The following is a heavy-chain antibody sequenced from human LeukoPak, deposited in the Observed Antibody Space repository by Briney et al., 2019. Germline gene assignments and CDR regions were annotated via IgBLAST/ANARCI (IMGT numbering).Heavy chain of an antibody. J-gene: IGHJ4*02. CDR2: INPNSGGT. CDR3: ARSYAGKTTGYSYGYRTMDY. Sequence: ASVKVSCKASGYTFTGYYMHWVRQAPGQGLEWMGWINPNSGGTNYAQKFRGRVTMTRDTSISTAYMELSRLRSDDTAVYYCARSYAGKTTGYSYGYRTMDYWGQGTLVTVSS. V-gene: IGHV1-2*02. CDR1: GYTFTGYY. D-gene: IGHD5-18*01.